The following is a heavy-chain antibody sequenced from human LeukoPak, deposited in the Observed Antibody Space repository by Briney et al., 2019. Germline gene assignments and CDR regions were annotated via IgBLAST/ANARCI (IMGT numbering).Heavy chain of an antibody. Sequence: RGSPRLSCAASGFTFTSFEMNWVCQAPGKGLEWVSYISGSGRTIYYADSVKGRFTISRDNAKNSLYLQMNSLRAEDTAVYYCARVFEGYCSSTSCYADNWFDPWGQGTLVTVSS. J-gene: IGHJ5*02. V-gene: IGHV3-48*03. CDR3: ARVFEGYCSSTSCYADNWFDP. D-gene: IGHD2-2*01. CDR2: ISGSGRTI. CDR1: GFTFTSFE.